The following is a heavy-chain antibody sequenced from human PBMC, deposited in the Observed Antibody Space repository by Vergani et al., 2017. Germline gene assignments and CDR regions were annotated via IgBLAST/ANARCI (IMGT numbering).Heavy chain of an antibody. CDR1: GFTSAGYA. D-gene: IGHD6-6*01. CDR3: AKDLGTSSGGGWFDP. Sequence: EVQLVESGGGLVQPGRSLRLSCAASGFTSAGYAMHWVRQAPGKGLEWVSGISWNSNSIGYADSVKGRFTISRDNAKNSLYLQMNSLRAEDTALYYCAKDLGTSSGGGWFDPWGQGTLVTVFS. CDR2: ISWNSNSI. V-gene: IGHV3-9*02. J-gene: IGHJ5*02.